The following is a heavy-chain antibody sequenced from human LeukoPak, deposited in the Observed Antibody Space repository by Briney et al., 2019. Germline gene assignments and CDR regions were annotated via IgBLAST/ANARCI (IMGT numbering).Heavy chain of an antibody. CDR1: GGSFSGYY. CDR3: ARTYCGGDCRGYYYYYMDV. J-gene: IGHJ6*03. Sequence: SETLSLTCAVYGGSFSGYYWSWIRQPPGKGLDWIGEINHSGSTNYNPSLKRRVTISVDTSKNQFSLKLSSVTAADTAVYYCARTYCGGDCRGYYYYYMDVWGKGTTVTISS. CDR2: INHSGST. V-gene: IGHV4-34*01. D-gene: IGHD2-21*02.